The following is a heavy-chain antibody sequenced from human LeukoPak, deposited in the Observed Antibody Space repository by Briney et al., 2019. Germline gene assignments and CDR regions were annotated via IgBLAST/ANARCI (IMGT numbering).Heavy chain of an antibody. V-gene: IGHV4-39*07. CDR3: ARGLCTNGVRSIDY. CDR1: GGSISSSSYY. D-gene: IGHD2-8*01. Sequence: SETLSLTCTVSGGSISSSSYYWGWIRQPPGKGLEWIGSIYYSGSTYYNPSLKSRVTISVDTSKNQFSLKLSSVTAADTAVYYCARGLCTNGVRSIDYWGQGTLVTVSS. CDR2: IYYSGST. J-gene: IGHJ4*02.